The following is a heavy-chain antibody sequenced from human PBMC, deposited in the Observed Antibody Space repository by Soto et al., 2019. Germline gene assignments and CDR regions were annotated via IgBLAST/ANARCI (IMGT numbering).Heavy chain of an antibody. D-gene: IGHD6-13*01. CDR3: ERGDEEAGTWYYFDY. J-gene: IGHJ4*02. V-gene: IGHV1-69*13. Sequence: ASVKVSCKASGGTFSSYAISWVRQAPGQGLEWMGGIIPIFGTANYAQKFQGRVTITADESTSTAYMELSSLRSEDTAVYYCERGDEEAGTWYYFDYWGQGTLVTVSS. CDR2: IIPIFGTA. CDR1: GGTFSSYA.